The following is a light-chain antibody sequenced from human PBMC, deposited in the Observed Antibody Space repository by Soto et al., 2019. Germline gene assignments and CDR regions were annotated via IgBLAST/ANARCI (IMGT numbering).Light chain of an antibody. J-gene: IGKJ4*01. CDR3: QKYNSAPLT. V-gene: IGKV1-27*01. CDR1: QDVRNY. CDR2: AAS. Sequence: DIQMTQSPSSLSASVGDRVTITCRASQDVRNYLAWYQQKPGEGPMVLISAASTLHSGVPSRFSGSGSGTDFTLTISSLQPEDVAIYYCQKYNSAPLTFGGGTKVEIK.